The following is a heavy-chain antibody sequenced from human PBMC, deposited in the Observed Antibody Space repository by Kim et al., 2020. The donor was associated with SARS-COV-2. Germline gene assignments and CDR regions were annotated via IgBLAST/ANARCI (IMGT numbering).Heavy chain of an antibody. V-gene: IGHV3-64*01. J-gene: IGHJ6*02. CDR1: GFTFSSYA. D-gene: IGHD2-2*01. CDR3: AREYCSSTSCYSDYYGMEV. Sequence: GGSLRLSCAASGFTFSSYAMHWVRQAPGKGLESVSAISSNGGSTYYANSVKARFTISRDNSKNTLYLQMGSLRAEDMAVYYCAREYCSSTSCYSDYYGMEVWGQGTTVTVSS. CDR2: ISSNGGST.